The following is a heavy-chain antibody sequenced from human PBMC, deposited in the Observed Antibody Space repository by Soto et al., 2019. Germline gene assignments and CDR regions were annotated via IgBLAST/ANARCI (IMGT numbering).Heavy chain of an antibody. V-gene: IGHV4-59*08. CDR2: IYYSGST. CDR3: ARSSYCGGDCYTGDFDY. J-gene: IGHJ4*02. Sequence: PSETLSLTCTVSGGSILSYYWSWIRQPPGQGLEWIGYIYYSGSTNNNPSLKSRVTISVDTSKNQFSLKLSSVTAADTAVYYCARSSYCGGDCYTGDFDYWGQGTLVTVSA. CDR1: GGSILSYY. D-gene: IGHD2-21*02.